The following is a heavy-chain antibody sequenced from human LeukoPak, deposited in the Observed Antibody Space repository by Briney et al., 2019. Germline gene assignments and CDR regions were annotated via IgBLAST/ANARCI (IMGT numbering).Heavy chain of an antibody. D-gene: IGHD2-2*01. CDR2: INPNSGDT. V-gene: IGHV1-2*02. Sequence: ASVKVSCKASGYIFTAYYMHWVRQAPGQGLEWMGWINPNSGDTKYEEKFQGRVTMTRDTSITTAYMELTRLRSDDTAVYYCARGADCSSTSCYVLFSGWFDPWGQGTLVTVSS. J-gene: IGHJ5*02. CDR3: ARGADCSSTSCYVLFSGWFDP. CDR1: GYIFTAYY.